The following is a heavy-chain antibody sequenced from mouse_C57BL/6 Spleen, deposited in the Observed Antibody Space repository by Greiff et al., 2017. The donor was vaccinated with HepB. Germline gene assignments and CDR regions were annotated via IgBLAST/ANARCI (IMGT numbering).Heavy chain of an antibody. Sequence: QVQLQQPGAELVRPGSSVKLSCKASGYTFTSYWMDWVKQRPGQGLEWIGNIYPSDSETHYNQKFKDKATLTVDKSSSTAYMQLSSLTSEDSAVYYCARRVPYGSPFDYWGQGTTLTVSS. CDR2: IYPSDSET. D-gene: IGHD1-1*01. CDR3: ARRVPYGSPFDY. J-gene: IGHJ2*01. V-gene: IGHV1-61*01. CDR1: GYTFTSYW.